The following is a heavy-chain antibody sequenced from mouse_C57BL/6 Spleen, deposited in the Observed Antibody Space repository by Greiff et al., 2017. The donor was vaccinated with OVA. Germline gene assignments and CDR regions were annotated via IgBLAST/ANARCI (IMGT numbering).Heavy chain of an antibody. J-gene: IGHJ4*01. Sequence: QVQLQQSGAELVRPGASVKMSCKASGYTFTSYTMHWVKQRPGQGLEWIGYINPSSGYTKYNQKFKDKATLTADKSSSTAYMQLSSLTSEDSAVYYGARDGLTGKMDYWGQGTSVTVSS. CDR2: INPSSGYT. CDR3: ARDGLTGKMDY. D-gene: IGHD4-1*01. V-gene: IGHV1-4*01. CDR1: GYTFTSYT.